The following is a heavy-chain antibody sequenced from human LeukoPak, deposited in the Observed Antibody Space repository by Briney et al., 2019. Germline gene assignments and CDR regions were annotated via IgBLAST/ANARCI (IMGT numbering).Heavy chain of an antibody. Sequence: SGGSLRLSCVVSGFTFSDYHMSWVRQAPGKGLEWVSSISTSNSYIYYADSLTGRFTISRDNAKNSIYLQMNSLRVEDTAVYYCAKDIVGGGDDYWGQGTLVIVSS. CDR1: GFTFSDYH. V-gene: IGHV3-21*01. D-gene: IGHD2-21*02. CDR2: ISTSNSYI. J-gene: IGHJ4*02. CDR3: AKDIVGGGDDY.